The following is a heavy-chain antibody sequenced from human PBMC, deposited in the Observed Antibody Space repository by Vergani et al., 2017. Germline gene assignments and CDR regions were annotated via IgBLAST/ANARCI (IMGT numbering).Heavy chain of an antibody. J-gene: IGHJ4*02. CDR1: GFLLSTSGMR. CDR2: IDWDDDK. V-gene: IGHV2-70*04. Sequence: QVTLKEFGPALVKPTQTLTLNCIFSGFLLSTSGMRVSWIRQPPGKALEWLARIDWDDDKFYSTSLKTRLTISKDTSKNQVVLTMTNMDPVDTATYYCARSSNWGSTGFDYWGQGTLVTVSS. D-gene: IGHD7-27*01. CDR3: ARSSNWGSTGFDY.